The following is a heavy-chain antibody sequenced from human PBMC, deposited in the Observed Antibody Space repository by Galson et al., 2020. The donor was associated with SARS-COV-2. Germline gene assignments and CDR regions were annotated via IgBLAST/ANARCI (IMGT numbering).Heavy chain of an antibody. J-gene: IGHJ4*02. Sequence: GGSLRLSCAASGFTFDDYAMHWVRQAPGKGLEWVSGISWNSGSIGYADSVKGRFTISRDNAKNSLYLQMNSLRAEDTALYYCAKDISGIAAAPDYWGQGTLVTVSS. CDR3: AKDISGIAAAPDY. V-gene: IGHV3-9*01. D-gene: IGHD6-13*01. CDR2: ISWNSGSI. CDR1: GFTFDDYA.